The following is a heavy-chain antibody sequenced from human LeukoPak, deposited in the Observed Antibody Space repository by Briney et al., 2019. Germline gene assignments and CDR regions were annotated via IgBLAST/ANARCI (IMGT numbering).Heavy chain of an antibody. CDR3: ARDYSSESWFDP. D-gene: IGHD6-19*01. Sequence: GGSLRLSCAASGFTFRSYSMNWVRQAPGKGLEWVSSISSSSSYIYYADSVKGRFTISRDNAKNSPYLQMNSLRAEDTAVYYCARDYSSESWFDPWGQGTLVTVSS. CDR2: ISSSSSYI. CDR1: GFTFRSYS. J-gene: IGHJ5*02. V-gene: IGHV3-21*01.